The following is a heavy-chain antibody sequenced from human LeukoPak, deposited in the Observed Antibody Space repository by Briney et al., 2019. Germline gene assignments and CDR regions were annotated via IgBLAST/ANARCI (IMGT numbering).Heavy chain of an antibody. CDR3: ARAHHDSSGYYYVRWFDP. Sequence: SETLSLTCTVSGGSISSYYWSWIRQPPGKGLEWIGYIYYSGSTNYNPSLKSRVTISVDTSKNQLSLKLSSVTAADTAVYYCARAHHDSSGYYYVRWFDPWGQGTLVTVSS. CDR1: GGSISSYY. CDR2: IYYSGST. D-gene: IGHD3-22*01. V-gene: IGHV4-59*01. J-gene: IGHJ5*02.